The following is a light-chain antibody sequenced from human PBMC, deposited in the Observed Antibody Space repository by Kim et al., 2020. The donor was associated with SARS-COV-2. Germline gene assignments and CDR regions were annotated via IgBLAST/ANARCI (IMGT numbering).Light chain of an antibody. CDR3: GSWDDSLSGRV. J-gene: IGLJ3*02. CDR2: NDN. CDR1: RSNAGNNP. Sequence: GRTDTMSCSGRRSNAGNNPVTWFQQVPGAAPKRLMSNDNQRPSGVPDRFSAAKSGTSASLAISGLQSEDEAVYYCGSWDDSLSGRVFGGGTQLTVL. V-gene: IGLV1-44*01.